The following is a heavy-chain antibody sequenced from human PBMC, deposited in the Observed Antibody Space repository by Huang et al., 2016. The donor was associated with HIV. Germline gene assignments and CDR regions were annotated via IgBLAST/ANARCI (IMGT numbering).Heavy chain of an antibody. D-gene: IGHD4-17*01. Sequence: QVHLEESGGGVVQPGRPLRLSCTASGFMFSTFGIDWVRQARGKRREWVAGISNDGSRKYYVDSVKGRLTIARDNSKNIVYLQMNSLRPEDTAVYYCAKPSGDYEFFDFWGQGTVVTVSS. CDR1: GFMFSTFG. CDR2: ISNDGSRK. CDR3: AKPSGDYEFFDF. J-gene: IGHJ4*02. V-gene: IGHV3-30*18.